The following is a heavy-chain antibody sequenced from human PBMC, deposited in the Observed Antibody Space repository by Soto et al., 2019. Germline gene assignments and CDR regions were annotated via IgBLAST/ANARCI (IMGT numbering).Heavy chain of an antibody. V-gene: IGHV1-69*12. CDR3: ASPPVAATYYYGMDV. CDR2: IIPIFGTA. CDR1: GGTFSSYA. Sequence: QVQLVQSVAEVKKPGSSVKGSCKASGGTFSSYAISWVRQAPGQGLEWMGGIIPIFGTANYAQKFQGRVTITADESTSTADMELSSLRSEDTAVYYCASPPVAATYYYGMDVWGQGTTVTVSS. D-gene: IGHD1-26*01. J-gene: IGHJ6*02.